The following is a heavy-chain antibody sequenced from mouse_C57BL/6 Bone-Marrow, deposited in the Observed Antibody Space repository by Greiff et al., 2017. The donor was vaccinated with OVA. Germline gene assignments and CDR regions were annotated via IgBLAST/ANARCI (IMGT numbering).Heavy chain of an antibody. J-gene: IGHJ4*01. Sequence: EVKVVESGGDLVKPGGSLKLSCAASGFTFSSYGMSWVRQTPDKRLEWVATISSGGSYTYYPDSVKGRFTISRDNAKNTLYLQMSSLKSEDTAMYYGARRGSGAMDYWGQGTSVTVSS. CDR2: ISSGGSYT. CDR1: GFTFSSYG. D-gene: IGHD1-1*01. CDR3: ARRGSGAMDY. V-gene: IGHV5-6*02.